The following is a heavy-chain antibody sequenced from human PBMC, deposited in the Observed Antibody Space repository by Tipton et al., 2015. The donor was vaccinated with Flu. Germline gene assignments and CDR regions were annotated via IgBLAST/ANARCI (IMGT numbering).Heavy chain of an antibody. CDR1: GGSISSYY. D-gene: IGHD1/OR15-1a*01. J-gene: IGHJ3*02. V-gene: IGHV4-4*07. Sequence: TLSLTCTVSGGSISSYYWSWIRQPAGKGLEWIGRIYTSGSTNYNPSLKSRVTMSVDTSKNQFSLKLSSVTAANTAVYYCARVSGNTFASYRRALDIWGQGTMVTVSS. CDR2: IYTSGST. CDR3: ARVSGNTFASYRRALDI.